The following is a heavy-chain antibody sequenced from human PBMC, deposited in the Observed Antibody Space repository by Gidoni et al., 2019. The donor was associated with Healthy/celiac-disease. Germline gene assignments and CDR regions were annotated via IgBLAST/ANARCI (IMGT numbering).Heavy chain of an antibody. CDR1: GYTFTSYA. CDR2: INAGNGNT. V-gene: IGHV1-3*01. J-gene: IGHJ2*01. CDR3: ARDQGSGSYFWYFDL. D-gene: IGHD3-10*01. Sequence: QVQLVQSGAEVQTPGASVQVSCKASGYTFTSYAMHWVRQAPGQRLEWMGWINAGNGNTKYSQKFQGRVTITRDTSASTAYMELSSLRSEDTAVYYCARDQGSGSYFWYFDLWGRGTLVTVSS.